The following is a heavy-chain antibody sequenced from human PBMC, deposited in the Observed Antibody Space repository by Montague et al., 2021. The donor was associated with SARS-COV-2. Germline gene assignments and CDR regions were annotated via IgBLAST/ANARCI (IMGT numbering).Heavy chain of an antibody. J-gene: IGHJ3*01. D-gene: IGHD3-22*01. CDR1: GGSMNSYY. CDR3: AKHAYYFDSRGYNYTDAFNV. V-gene: IGHV4-59*12. CDR2: IYYSGST. Sequence: SETLSLTCTVSGGSMNSYYWSWIRQPPGKRLEWIGYIYYSGSTKXNPSFKSRVAISVDTSKNNFSLNVTSVTAADTAVYYCAKHAYYFDSRGYNYTDAFNVWGQGTMVTVSS.